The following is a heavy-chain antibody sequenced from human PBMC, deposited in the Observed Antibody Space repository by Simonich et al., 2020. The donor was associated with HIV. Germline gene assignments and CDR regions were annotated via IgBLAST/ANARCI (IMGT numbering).Heavy chain of an antibody. V-gene: IGHV3-74*01. CDR3: AKALSSSSYYFDY. CDR2: ISRDGSST. Sequence: EVQLVESGGALVQPGGSLRLSCAASGFTFSSYWMHWVRQAPGKGLVWVSRISRDGSSTSYADSVKGRFTISRDNAKNTLYLQMNSLRAEDTAIYYCAKALSSSSYYFDYWGQGTLVTVSS. D-gene: IGHD6-6*01. CDR1: GFTFSSYW. J-gene: IGHJ4*02.